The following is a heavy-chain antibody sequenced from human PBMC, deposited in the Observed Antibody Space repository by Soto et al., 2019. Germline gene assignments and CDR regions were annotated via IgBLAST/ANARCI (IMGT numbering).Heavy chain of an antibody. Sequence: SETLSLTCTVSGGSVSSSSYYWGWVRQPPGKGLEWIGSVYYSGSTYYNPSLESRVTISVDKSKNQFSLKLMSLSAADTAVYYCARHVGSQGYYYYYMDVWGKGTTVTVSS. J-gene: IGHJ6*03. D-gene: IGHD3-10*01. V-gene: IGHV4-39*01. CDR1: GGSVSSSSYY. CDR2: VYYSGST. CDR3: ARHVGSQGYYYYYMDV.